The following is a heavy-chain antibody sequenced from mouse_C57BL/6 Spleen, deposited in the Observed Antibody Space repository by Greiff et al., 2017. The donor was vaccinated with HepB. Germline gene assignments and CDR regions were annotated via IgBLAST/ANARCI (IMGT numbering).Heavy chain of an antibody. CDR3: ARSGYDYESAWFAY. J-gene: IGHJ3*01. V-gene: IGHV1-72*01. D-gene: IGHD2-4*01. CDR1: GYTFTSYW. CDR2: IDPNSGGT. Sequence: QVQLQQPGAELVKPGASVKLSCKASGYTFTSYWMHWVKQRPGRGLGWIGRIDPNSGGTKYNEKFKSKATLTVDKPSSTAYMQLSSLTSEDSAVYYGARSGYDYESAWFAYWGQGTLVTVSA.